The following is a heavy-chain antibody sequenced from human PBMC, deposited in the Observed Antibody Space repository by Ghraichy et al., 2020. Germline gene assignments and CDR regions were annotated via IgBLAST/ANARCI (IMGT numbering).Heavy chain of an antibody. D-gene: IGHD6-13*01. Sequence: GESLRLSCAASGFTFSSFAMHWVRQAPGKGLDWVAAISDDGSKKYYVDSVKGRFTISRDNSKNTLYLQMNSLRAEDTAVYYCAKPLLRGPTIASAGQDYWGQGTLVTVSS. J-gene: IGHJ4*02. CDR2: ISDDGSKK. CDR3: AKPLLRGPTIASAGQDY. CDR1: GFTFSSFA. V-gene: IGHV3-30*18.